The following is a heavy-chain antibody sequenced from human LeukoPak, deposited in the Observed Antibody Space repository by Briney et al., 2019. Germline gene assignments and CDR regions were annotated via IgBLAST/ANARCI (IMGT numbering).Heavy chain of an antibody. CDR1: GFTVSSNY. D-gene: IGHD6-13*01. Sequence: GGSLRLSCAASGFTVSSNYMSWVRQAPGKGLEWVSVIYSGGSTYYADSVKGRFTISRDNSKNTLYLQMNSLRAEDTAVYYCARGAPYSSSPFDYWGQGTLVTVSS. J-gene: IGHJ4*02. V-gene: IGHV3-53*01. CDR2: IYSGGST. CDR3: ARGAPYSSSPFDY.